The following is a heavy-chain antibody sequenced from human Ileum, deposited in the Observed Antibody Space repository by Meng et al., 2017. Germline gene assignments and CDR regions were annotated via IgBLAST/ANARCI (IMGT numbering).Heavy chain of an antibody. CDR1: VGSISSDGYY. CDR2: IYHSGSA. D-gene: IGHD3-10*01. J-gene: IGHJ4*02. Sequence: QVQLQESGPGLVKPSQTLSLTCTVTVGSISSDGYYWSWLRQHPGKGLEFIGYIYHSGSAYANPSLKSRVNISADTSKNKFSLMLSFVTATHKTVYECGRGPAGGEMGRRCFDYWGQGTLVTVSS. V-gene: IGHV4-31*03. CDR3: GRGPAGGEMGRRCFDY.